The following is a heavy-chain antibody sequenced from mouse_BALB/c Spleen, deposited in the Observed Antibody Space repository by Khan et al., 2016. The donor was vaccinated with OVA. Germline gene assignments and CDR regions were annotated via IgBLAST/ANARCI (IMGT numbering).Heavy chain of an antibody. CDR2: ISYSGNT. D-gene: IGHD1-1*01. Sequence: VQLQQSGPGLVKPSQSLSLTCTVTGYSITSDYAWNWIRQFPGNKLEWMGYISYSGNTKYNPSLKSRISITRDTSKNQFFLQLNSVTTEDTATYYCARIYGGDFDYWGHGTTLTVSS. CDR1: GYSITSDYA. V-gene: IGHV3-2*02. CDR3: ARIYGGDFDY. J-gene: IGHJ2*01.